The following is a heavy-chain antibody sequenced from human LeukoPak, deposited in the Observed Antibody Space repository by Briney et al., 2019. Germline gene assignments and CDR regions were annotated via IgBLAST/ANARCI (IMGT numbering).Heavy chain of an antibody. V-gene: IGHV3-21*01. CDR3: ARDYYDSSGSSWFDP. J-gene: IGHJ5*02. CDR1: GFTFSRYS. Sequence: MPGGSLRLSCAASGFTFSRYSMNWVRQAPGKGLKWVSSISSGSSFMYYADSVKGRFTISRDNAKNSLYLQMNSLRAKDTALYYCARDYYDSSGSSWFDPWGQGTLVTVSS. CDR2: ISSGSSFM. D-gene: IGHD3-22*01.